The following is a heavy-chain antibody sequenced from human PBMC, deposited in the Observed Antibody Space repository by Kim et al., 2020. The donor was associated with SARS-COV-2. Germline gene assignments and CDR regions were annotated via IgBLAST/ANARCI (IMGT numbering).Heavy chain of an antibody. J-gene: IGHJ3*02. CDR1: GFTFSSYA. Sequence: GGSLRLSCSASGFTFSSYAMHWVRQAPGKGLVYVSAISSNGGSTSYADSVKGRFTISRDNSKNTLYLQMSSLRAEDTAVYYCVKEISYYYDSSGYGNDAFDIWGQGTMVTVSS. V-gene: IGHV3-64D*09. D-gene: IGHD3-22*01. CDR2: ISSNGGST. CDR3: VKEISYYYDSSGYGNDAFDI.